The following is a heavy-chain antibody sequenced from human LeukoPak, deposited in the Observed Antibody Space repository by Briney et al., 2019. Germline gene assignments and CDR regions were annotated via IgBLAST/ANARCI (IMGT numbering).Heavy chain of an antibody. CDR1: GFALSSYW. CDR3: AGPAYYYGSGSQDAFDI. Sequence: GGSLRLSCAASGFALSSYWMHWVRQAPGKGLVWLPRINNDDVGTTYADSVKGRFTISRDNAKNTLYLQMNSLRAEDTAVYYCAGPAYYYGSGSQDAFDIWGQGTKVTVSS. J-gene: IGHJ3*02. D-gene: IGHD3-10*01. V-gene: IGHV3-74*01. CDR2: INNDDVGT.